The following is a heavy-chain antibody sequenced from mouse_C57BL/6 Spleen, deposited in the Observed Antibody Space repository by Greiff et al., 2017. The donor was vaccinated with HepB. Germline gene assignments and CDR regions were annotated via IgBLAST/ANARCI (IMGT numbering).Heavy chain of an antibody. CDR3: TRDDGGIYAMDY. J-gene: IGHJ4*01. CDR2: IDPETGGT. V-gene: IGHV1-15*01. Sequence: QVQLQQSGAELVRPGASVTLSCKASGYTFTDYEMHWVKQTPVHGLEWIGAIDPETGGTAYNQKFKGKAILTADKSSSTAYMELRSLTSEDSAVYYCTRDDGGIYAMDYWGQGTSVTVSS. CDR1: GYTFTDYE. D-gene: IGHD2-12*01.